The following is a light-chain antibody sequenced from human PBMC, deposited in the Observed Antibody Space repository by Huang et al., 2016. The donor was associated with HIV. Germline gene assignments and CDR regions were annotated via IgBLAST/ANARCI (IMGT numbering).Light chain of an antibody. J-gene: IGKJ1*01. Sequence: DIVLTQSPATLSLSPGQRATLSCRASQSVSSYLAWYQQKPGQAPRLVIYDATNRATGIPARFSGSGSGTDFILTINSLEPEDSAVYYCQHRSNWPPWTFGQGTKVEIK. V-gene: IGKV3-11*01. CDR1: QSVSSY. CDR3: QHRSNWPPWT. CDR2: DAT.